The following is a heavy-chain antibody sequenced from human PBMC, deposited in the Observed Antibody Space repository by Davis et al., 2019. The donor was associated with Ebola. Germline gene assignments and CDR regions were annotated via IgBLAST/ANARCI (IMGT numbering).Heavy chain of an antibody. CDR1: GGSFSGYY. CDR2: INHSGNT. CDR3: ARGRRYSYGPPRY. V-gene: IGHV4-34*01. Sequence: MPSETLSLTFAVYGGSFSGYYWSWIRQPPGKGLEWIGEINHSGNTNYSPSLKSRVTISVDTSKNQFSLKLSSVTAADTAVYYCARGRRYSYGPPRYWGQGTLVTVSS. D-gene: IGHD5-18*01. J-gene: IGHJ4*02.